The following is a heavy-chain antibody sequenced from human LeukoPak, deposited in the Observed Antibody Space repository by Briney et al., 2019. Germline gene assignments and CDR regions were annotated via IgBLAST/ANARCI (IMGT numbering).Heavy chain of an antibody. CDR2: ISWNGGST. J-gene: IGHJ6*03. Sequence: GGSLRLSCAASGFTFDDYGMSWVSQAPGKALEWVSGISWNGGSTGYADSVKGRFTISRDNAKNSLYLQMNSLRAEDTALYHCARHSSYSYGPYYMDVWGKGTTVTVSS. CDR3: ARHSSYSYGPYYMDV. D-gene: IGHD5-18*01. V-gene: IGHV3-20*01. CDR1: GFTFDDYG.